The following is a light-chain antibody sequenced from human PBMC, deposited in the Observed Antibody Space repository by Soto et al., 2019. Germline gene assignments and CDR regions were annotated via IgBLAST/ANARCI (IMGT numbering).Light chain of an antibody. CDR2: STN. Sequence: QAVVTQEPSFSVSPGRAVTLTCGLSSGSVSINNYPSWYQQTPGQAPRTLIYSTNPRSSGVPDRFSASILGSKAALTITGAQADDESDYYCVLYLGNGIWLFGGGTKLTVL. CDR1: SGSVSINNY. J-gene: IGLJ2*01. V-gene: IGLV8-61*01. CDR3: VLYLGNGIWL.